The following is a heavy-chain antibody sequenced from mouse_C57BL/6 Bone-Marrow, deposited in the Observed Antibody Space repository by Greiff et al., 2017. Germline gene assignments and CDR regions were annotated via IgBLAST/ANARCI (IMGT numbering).Heavy chain of an antibody. V-gene: IGHV1-81*01. CDR2: INPRSGNT. J-gene: IGHJ3*01. CDR1: GYTFTSYG. CDR3: ARNERFAF. Sequence: VQLQQSGAELARPGASVKLSCKASGYTFTSYGISWVKQRTGQGLEWIGEINPRSGNTYYTEKFKGKATLTADKSSSTAYMELRSLTSEDSAVYVCARNERFAFWGQGTGVTVSA.